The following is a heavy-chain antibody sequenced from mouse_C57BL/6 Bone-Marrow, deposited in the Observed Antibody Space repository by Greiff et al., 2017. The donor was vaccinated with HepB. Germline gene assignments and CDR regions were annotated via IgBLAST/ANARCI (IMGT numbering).Heavy chain of an antibody. Sequence: EVQLQQSGPVLVKPGASVKMSCKASGYTFTDYYMNWVKQSHGKSLEWIGVINPYNGGTSYNQKFKGKATLTVDKSSSTAYMELNSLTSEDSAVYYCARWKLGYFDYWGQGTTLTVSS. V-gene: IGHV1-19*01. J-gene: IGHJ2*01. CDR3: ARWKLGYFDY. CDR1: GYTFTDYY. CDR2: INPYNGGT. D-gene: IGHD3-3*01.